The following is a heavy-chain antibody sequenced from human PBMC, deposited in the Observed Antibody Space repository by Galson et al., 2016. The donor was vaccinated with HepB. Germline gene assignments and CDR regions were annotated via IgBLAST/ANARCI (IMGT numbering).Heavy chain of an antibody. D-gene: IGHD6-13*01. Sequence: ETLSLTCTVSGASINSTNHYWGWIRQPPGKGLEWIGGMYYSGGSDYNPSLNSRVTVLVDTSKNQFSLKLTSVTAADTAVYYCARGSSGWSSFDYWGQRTLVTVS. J-gene: IGHJ4*02. CDR3: ARGSSGWSSFDY. CDR2: MYYSGGS. CDR1: GASINSTNHY. V-gene: IGHV4-39*07.